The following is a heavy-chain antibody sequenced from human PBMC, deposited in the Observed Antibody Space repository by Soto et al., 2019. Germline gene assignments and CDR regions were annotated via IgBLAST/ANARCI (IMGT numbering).Heavy chain of an antibody. Sequence: ASVKVSCKASGYTFTSYAMHWVRQAPGQRLEWMGWINAGNGNTKYSQKFQGRVTITRDTSTSTVYMELSSLRSEDTAVYYCATPSSDRKDYYYYSGMDVWGQGTTVTAP. V-gene: IGHV1-3*01. J-gene: IGHJ6*02. CDR1: GYTFTSYA. CDR2: INAGNGNT. CDR3: ATPSSDRKDYYYYSGMDV.